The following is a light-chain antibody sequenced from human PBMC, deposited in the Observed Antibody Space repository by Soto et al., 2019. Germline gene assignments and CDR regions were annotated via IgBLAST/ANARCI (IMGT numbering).Light chain of an antibody. J-gene: IGLJ1*01. V-gene: IGLV2-14*01. CDR2: EVT. Sequence: QSVLTQPASVSGSPGQSITISCTGASRDIGNYNYVSWYQHHPGKAPKLMIYEVTSRPSGVSDRFSGSKSGVTASLTISGLQPEDEADYFSASDRSANAAVFFGNGTKLTV. CDR1: SRDIGNYNY. CDR3: ASDRSANAAVF.